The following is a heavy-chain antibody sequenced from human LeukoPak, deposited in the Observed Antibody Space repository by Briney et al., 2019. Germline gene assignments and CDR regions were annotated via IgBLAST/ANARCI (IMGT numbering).Heavy chain of an antibody. CDR3: AREDFTNYLNNAFDI. Sequence: SVKVSCKASGRTLNSYSINWVRQAPGQGPEWMGGIIPVSSVTEYAQKFQGRVTITTDESTSTTYMELSSLRSDDTAMYYCAREDFTNYLNNAFDIWGQGTMVTV. CDR2: IIPVSSVT. D-gene: IGHD4-11*01. J-gene: IGHJ3*02. V-gene: IGHV1-69*05. CDR1: GRTLNSYS.